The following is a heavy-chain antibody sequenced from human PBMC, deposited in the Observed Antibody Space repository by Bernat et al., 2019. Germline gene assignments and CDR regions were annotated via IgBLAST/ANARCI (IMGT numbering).Heavy chain of an antibody. CDR1: GFTFSSYW. V-gene: IGHV3-7*03. Sequence: EVQLVESGGGLVQPGGSLRLSCVASGFTFSSYWMSWVRQAPGKGLEWVANIKQDGSEKYYVDSVKGRFTISRDNAKNSLYLQMNSLRAEDTAVYYCARCGTGGTYYDFWSGPRYYFDYWGQGTLVTVSS. CDR3: ARCGTGGTYYDFWSGPRYYFDY. CDR2: IKQDGSEK. D-gene: IGHD3-3*01. J-gene: IGHJ4*02.